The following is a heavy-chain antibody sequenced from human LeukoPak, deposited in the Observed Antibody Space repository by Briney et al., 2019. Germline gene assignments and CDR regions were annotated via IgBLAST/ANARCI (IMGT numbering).Heavy chain of an antibody. Sequence: ASVKVSCKASGYTFTNYGISWVRQAPGQGLEWMGWISTYNGNTNYAQKLQGRVTMTTDTSTSRVYMDLRSLRSDDTAVYYCARDRAGSAWYTTFDYWGQGTLVTVSS. CDR3: ARDRAGSAWYTTFDY. CDR1: GYTFTNYG. J-gene: IGHJ4*02. D-gene: IGHD6-19*01. V-gene: IGHV1-18*01. CDR2: ISTYNGNT.